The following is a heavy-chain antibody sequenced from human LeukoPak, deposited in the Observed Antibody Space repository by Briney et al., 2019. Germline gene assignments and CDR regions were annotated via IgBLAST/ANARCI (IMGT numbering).Heavy chain of an antibody. CDR1: GFTFSSYS. D-gene: IGHD3-10*01. CDR2: ISSSSSYI. V-gene: IGHV3-21*01. Sequence: GGSLRLSCAASGFTFSSYSMNWVRQAPGKGLEWVSSISSSSSYIYYADSVKGRFTISRDNAKNSLYLQMNSLRAEDTAVYHCRYYYGSGSPWGYYYYGMDVWGQGTTVTVSS. CDR3: RYYYGSGSPWGYYYYGMDV. J-gene: IGHJ6*02.